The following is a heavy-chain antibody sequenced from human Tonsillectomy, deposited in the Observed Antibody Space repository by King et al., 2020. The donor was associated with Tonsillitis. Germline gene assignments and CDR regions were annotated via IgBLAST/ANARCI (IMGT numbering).Heavy chain of an antibody. D-gene: IGHD3-16*01. CDR3: SKQXXYAXGXXSXXXY. CDR2: ISAYNGNT. V-gene: IGHV1-18*01. Sequence: QLVQSGAEVKKPGASVKVSCKASGYTFTSYGISWVRQAPGQRLEWMGRISAYNGNTNYAQNLQGRVTMTTDTSTSTAYMELRSLRSDDTAVYYCSKQXXYAXGXXSXXXYXGQGTLVTVSS. J-gene: IGHJ4*02. CDR1: GYTFTSYG.